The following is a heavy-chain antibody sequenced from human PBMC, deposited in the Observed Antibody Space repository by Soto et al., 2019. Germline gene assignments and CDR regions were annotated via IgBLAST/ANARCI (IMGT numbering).Heavy chain of an antibody. J-gene: IGHJ4*02. D-gene: IGHD3-22*01. Sequence: ELHLVESGGGLVQPGGSLRLSCAASEFTFSSYGMNWVRQAPGKGLEWVSAISSNSSFIHYADSVKGRFTISRDNAKNSLELQMNSLRAEDTAMYYCASGYYDRIGCYFDSWGQGTLVTVSS. CDR3: ASGYYDRIGCYFDS. CDR2: ISSNSSFI. V-gene: IGHV3-21*01. CDR1: EFTFSSYG.